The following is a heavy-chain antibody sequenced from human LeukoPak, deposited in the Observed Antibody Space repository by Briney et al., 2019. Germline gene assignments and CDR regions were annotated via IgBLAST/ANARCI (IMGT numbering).Heavy chain of an antibody. CDR1: GFTLSSYA. D-gene: IGHD2-15*01. CDR3: AKAPVTTCRGAFCYPFDS. CDR2: ISVSGNT. J-gene: IGHJ4*02. Sequence: GGSLRLSCAASGFTLSSYAMSWVRQGPGKGLEWVSAISVSGNTYHADSVKGRFTISRDSSKNTLYLQMNSLRAGDAAVYYCAKAPVTTCRGAFCYPFDSWSQGTLVTVSP. V-gene: IGHV3-23*01.